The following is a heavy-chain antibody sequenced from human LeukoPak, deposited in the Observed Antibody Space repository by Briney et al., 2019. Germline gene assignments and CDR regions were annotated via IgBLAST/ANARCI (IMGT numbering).Heavy chain of an antibody. Sequence: ASVKVSCKASGYTFTGYYMHWVRQAPGQGLEWMGWINPNSGGTNYAQKFQGRVTMTRDTSISTAYMELSRLRSDDTAVYHCAREEGYCSSTTCSAPFDYWGQGTLVTVSS. J-gene: IGHJ4*02. V-gene: IGHV1-2*02. D-gene: IGHD2-2*01. CDR1: GYTFTGYY. CDR3: AREEGYCSSTTCSAPFDY. CDR2: INPNSGGT.